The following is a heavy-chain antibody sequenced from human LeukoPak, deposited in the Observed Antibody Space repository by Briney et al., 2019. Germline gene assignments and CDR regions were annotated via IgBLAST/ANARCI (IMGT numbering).Heavy chain of an antibody. CDR2: IFGDGGT. CDR1: GFTFRNNY. D-gene: IGHD6-13*01. Sequence: PGGSLRLSCAASGFTFRNNYMSWVRQAPGKGLEWVSVIFGDGGTSYADSVRGRFTISRDNSKNTLYLQMNSLRAEDTAVYYCPIRIAASDFDYWGQGTLVTVSS. J-gene: IGHJ4*02. CDR3: PIRIAASDFDY. V-gene: IGHV3-53*01.